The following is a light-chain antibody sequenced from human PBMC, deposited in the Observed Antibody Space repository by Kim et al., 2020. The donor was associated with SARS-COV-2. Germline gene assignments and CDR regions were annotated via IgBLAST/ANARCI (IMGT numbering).Light chain of an antibody. V-gene: IGLV3-1*01. CDR2: KDS. CDR3: QAWDSSTGGV. J-gene: IGLJ3*02. Sequence: VSPGQTASITCSGDKLGDKYACWYKQKPGQSPVLVIYKDSKRPSGIPERFSGSNSGNTATLTISGTQAMDEADYYCQAWDSSTGGVFGGGTQLTVL. CDR1: KLGDKY.